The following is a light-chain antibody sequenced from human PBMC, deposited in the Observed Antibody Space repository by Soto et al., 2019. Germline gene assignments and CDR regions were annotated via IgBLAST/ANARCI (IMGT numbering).Light chain of an antibody. Sequence: QAVVTQPPSVSGAPGQRVTISCTGNSSNIGAPYDVHWYQQLPGTAPKLLIYGNINRPSGIPGRFSGSKSGTSASLAITGLQAEDEADYYCQSYDTSLSASVFGGGTKLTVL. J-gene: IGLJ2*01. CDR2: GNI. V-gene: IGLV1-40*01. CDR1: SSNIGAPYD. CDR3: QSYDTSLSASV.